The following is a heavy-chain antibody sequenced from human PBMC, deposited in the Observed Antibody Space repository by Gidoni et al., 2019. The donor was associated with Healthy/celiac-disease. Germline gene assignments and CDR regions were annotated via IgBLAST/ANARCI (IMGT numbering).Heavy chain of an antibody. CDR3: ARRCYYYYGMDV. Sequence: EVQLVVSVRGLVQPGWSLSLSCSVSGFTFSSYWMHWVRQGPGKGLVWVSRMNSDGSRTSYADSVKGRFTISRDNAKNTLYLQMNSLRAEDTAVYYCARRCYYYYGMDVWGQGTTVTVSS. J-gene: IGHJ6*02. CDR2: MNSDGSRT. V-gene: IGHV3-74*01. CDR1: GFTFSSYW.